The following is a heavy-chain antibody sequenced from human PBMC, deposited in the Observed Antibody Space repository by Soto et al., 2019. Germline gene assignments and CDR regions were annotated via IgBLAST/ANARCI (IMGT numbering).Heavy chain of an antibody. Sequence: QVQLQESGPGLVKPSETLSLTCTVSGGSISTYYWSWIRQPPGKGLEWIGYIYYRGNTTYNPSFKSRVTISLDTSKNQFSLRLSSVTAADTAIYYCARHPGYYDVLTGYSTYYFDYWGQGALVTVSS. CDR3: ARHPGYYDVLTGYSTYYFDY. CDR2: IYYRGNT. CDR1: GGSISTYY. J-gene: IGHJ4*02. D-gene: IGHD3-9*01. V-gene: IGHV4-59*08.